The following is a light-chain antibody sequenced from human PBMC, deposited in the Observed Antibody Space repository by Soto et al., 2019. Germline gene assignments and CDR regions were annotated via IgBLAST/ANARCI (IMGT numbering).Light chain of an antibody. Sequence: TLSVSPRERATLSCGASQSVSSNLAWYQQKPGQAPRLLIYGASTRATGIPARFSGSGSGTEFTLTISSLQSEDFAVYYCQQYNNWPPMYTFGQGTKVDIK. V-gene: IGKV3-15*01. CDR2: GAS. J-gene: IGKJ2*01. CDR1: QSVSSN. CDR3: QQYNNWPPMYT.